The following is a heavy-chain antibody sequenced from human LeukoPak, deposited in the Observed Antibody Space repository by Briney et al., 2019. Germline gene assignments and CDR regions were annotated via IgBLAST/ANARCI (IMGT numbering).Heavy chain of an antibody. D-gene: IGHD6-13*01. CDR1: GFTVSSNY. CDR2: IYSGGST. V-gene: IGHV3-53*01. CDR3: ARAGPAAGIVY. J-gene: IGHJ4*02. Sequence: PGGSLRLSCAASGFTVSSNYMSWVRQAPGKGLEWVSVIYSGGSTYYADSVKGRFTISRDNSKNTLYLQMNSLRAEDAAVYYCARAGPAAGIVYWGQGTLVTVSS.